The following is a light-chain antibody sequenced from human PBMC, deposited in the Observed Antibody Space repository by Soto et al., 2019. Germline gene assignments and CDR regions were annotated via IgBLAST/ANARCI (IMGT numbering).Light chain of an antibody. CDR2: EVS. J-gene: IGLJ1*01. CDR1: SSDVGAYDY. Sequence: QSALTQPASVSGSPGQSITISCTGTSSDVGAYDYVSWYQQHPDKAPKLMIYEVSHRPSGVSNRFYGSKSVNTATLTISGLQAEDEADYYCSSYTSSSTRGFGTGTKLTVL. CDR3: SSYTSSSTRG. V-gene: IGLV2-14*03.